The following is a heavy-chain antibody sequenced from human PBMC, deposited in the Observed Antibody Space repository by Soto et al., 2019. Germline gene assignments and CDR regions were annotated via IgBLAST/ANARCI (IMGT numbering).Heavy chain of an antibody. CDR3: AAYIAAAGTSAPNFDY. D-gene: IGHD6-13*01. Sequence: SETLSLTCTVSGGSISSSSYYWGWIRQPPGKGLEWIGSIYYSGSIFYNPSLKSRVTITRDMSTSTAYMELSSLRSEDTAVYYCAAYIAAAGTSAPNFDYWGQGTLVTVSS. CDR2: IYYSGSI. CDR1: GGSISSSSYY. J-gene: IGHJ4*02. V-gene: IGHV4-39*07.